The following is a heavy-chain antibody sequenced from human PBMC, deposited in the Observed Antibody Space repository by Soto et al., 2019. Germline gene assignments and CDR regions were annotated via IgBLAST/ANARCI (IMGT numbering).Heavy chain of an antibody. CDR3: ARHSPLFRSGYDY. V-gene: IGHV4-39*01. J-gene: IGHJ4*02. D-gene: IGHD3-22*01. CDR1: GGSISSSSYY. CDR2: IYYSGST. Sequence: SETLSLTCTVSGGSISSSSYYWGWIRQPPGKGLEWIGSIYYSGSTYYNPSLKSRVTISVDTSKNQFSLKLSSVTAADTAVYYCARHSPLFRSGYDYWGPGILGTVST.